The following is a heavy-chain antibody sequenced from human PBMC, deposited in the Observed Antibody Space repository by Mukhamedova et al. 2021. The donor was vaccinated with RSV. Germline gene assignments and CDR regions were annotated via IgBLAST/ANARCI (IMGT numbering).Heavy chain of an antibody. Sequence: GRINPNSGGTNYAQKFQGRVTMTRDTSISTAYMELSRLRSDDTAVYYCARVGYCSGGSCYSAVNWFDPWSQGTLVTVSS. V-gene: IGHV1-2*06. CDR3: ARVGYCSGGSCYSAVNWFDP. J-gene: IGHJ5*02. D-gene: IGHD2-15*01. CDR2: INPNSGGT.